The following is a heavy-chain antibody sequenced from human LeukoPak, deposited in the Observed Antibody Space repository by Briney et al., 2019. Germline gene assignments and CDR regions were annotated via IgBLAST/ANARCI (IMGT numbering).Heavy chain of an antibody. J-gene: IGHJ4*02. Sequence: GRSLRLSCAASGFTFSSYAMHWVRQAPGKGLEWVAVISYDGSNKYYADSVKGRFTISRDNSKNTLYLQMNSLRAEDTAVYYCARDAERYGDSPFDYWGQGTLVTVSS. D-gene: IGHD4-17*01. CDR1: GFTFSSYA. CDR3: ARDAERYGDSPFDY. CDR2: ISYDGSNK. V-gene: IGHV3-30-3*01.